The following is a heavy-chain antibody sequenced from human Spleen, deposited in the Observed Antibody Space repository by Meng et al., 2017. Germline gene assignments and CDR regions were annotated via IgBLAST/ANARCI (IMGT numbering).Heavy chain of an antibody. CDR3: SKDYTGSDDY. CDR2: INPEGSST. J-gene: IGHJ4*02. CDR1: GFTFSRYW. D-gene: IGHD5-12*01. Sequence: EVQQVESGGRLVQAGGSLKLSCSASGFTFSRYWMHWVRQVPGQGLVWVSRINPEGSSTSYADSVNGRFTISRDNAKNTLYLQMTSLRAEDTAVYYCSKDYTGSDDYWGQGTLVTVSS. V-gene: IGHV3-74*01.